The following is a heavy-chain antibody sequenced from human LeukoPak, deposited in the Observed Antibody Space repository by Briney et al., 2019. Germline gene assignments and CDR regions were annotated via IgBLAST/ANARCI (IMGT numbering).Heavy chain of an antibody. V-gene: IGHV3-23*01. Sequence: GLLRLSSAASGFNVINENINWVRQAPGKGLEWVSALSGSGGTTYYPDSVKGRFTISRDNSKSTLYLQMNSLKVEDTAVYFCGRANGNYYGLKDYWGQGTLVTVSS. CDR2: LSGSGGTT. CDR3: GRANGNYYGLKDY. CDR1: GFNVINEN. J-gene: IGHJ4*02. D-gene: IGHD1-26*01.